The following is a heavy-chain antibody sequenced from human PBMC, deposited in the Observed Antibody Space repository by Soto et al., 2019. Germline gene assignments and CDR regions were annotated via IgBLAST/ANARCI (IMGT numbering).Heavy chain of an antibody. CDR3: ARESVRSDYYDRIGYRTQFDY. D-gene: IGHD3-22*01. Sequence: AETLALTFAVYCGSFSGYYWSWIRQPPWKVLELIVEINHSGSTNYKPSLKSRVTISVDTSKNKFSLKLSSVTAADTAVYYCARESVRSDYYDRIGYRTQFDYWGHGTLVTVSS. CDR2: INHSGST. CDR1: CGSFSGYY. J-gene: IGHJ4*01. V-gene: IGHV4-34*01.